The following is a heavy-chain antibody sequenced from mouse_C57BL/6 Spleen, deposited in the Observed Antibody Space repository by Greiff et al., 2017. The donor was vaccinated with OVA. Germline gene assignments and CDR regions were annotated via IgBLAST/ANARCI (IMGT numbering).Heavy chain of an antibody. CDR1: GYTFTSYT. Sequence: QVQLQQSGAELARPGASVKMSCKASGYTFTSYTMHWVKQRPGQGLEWIGYINPSSGYTKYNQKFKDKATLTADKSSSTAYMQLSSLTSEDSAVYYCARSELGRGYFDYWGQGTTLTVSS. CDR3: ARSELGRGYFDY. J-gene: IGHJ2*01. V-gene: IGHV1-4*01. D-gene: IGHD4-1*01. CDR2: INPSSGYT.